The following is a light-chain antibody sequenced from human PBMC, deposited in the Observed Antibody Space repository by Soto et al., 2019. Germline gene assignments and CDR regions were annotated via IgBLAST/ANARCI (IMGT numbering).Light chain of an antibody. V-gene: IGKV3-11*01. CDR1: QSVSNF. CDR3: QQRRTWPPLT. Sequence: EIVLTQYPATLSLSPGERATLSCRASQSVSNFLAWYQQKPGQAPRLLIYDASTRATGIPARVSGSGSGTDFALTISSLEPEDFAVYYCQQRRTWPPLTFGGGTKVEIK. CDR2: DAS. J-gene: IGKJ4*01.